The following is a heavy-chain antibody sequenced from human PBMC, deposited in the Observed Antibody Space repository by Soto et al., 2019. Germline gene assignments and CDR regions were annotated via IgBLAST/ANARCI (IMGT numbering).Heavy chain of an antibody. Sequence: PSETLSLTCTVSGGSISSGGYYWSWIRQHPGKGPEWIGYIYYSGSTYYNPSLKSRVTISVDTSKNQFSLKLSSVTAADTAVYYCARGTAISTYNWFDPWGQGTLVTVSS. V-gene: IGHV4-31*03. CDR2: IYYSGST. J-gene: IGHJ5*02. CDR1: GGSISSGGYY. CDR3: ARGTAISTYNWFDP.